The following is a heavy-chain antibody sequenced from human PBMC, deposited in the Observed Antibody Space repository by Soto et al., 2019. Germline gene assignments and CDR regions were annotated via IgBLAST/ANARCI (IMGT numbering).Heavy chain of an antibody. CDR2: IRTKPKRYSA. CDR1: GFTFSDQY. D-gene: IGHD3-10*01. J-gene: IGHJ4*02. Sequence: GGSLRLSCAASGFTFSDQYMDWVRQAPGKGLEWVGRIRTKPKRYSAEYAASVKGRFTISRDDSKSSLYLQMNSLKIEDTAVYYCARGTTWLDYWGRGTLVTVS. CDR3: ARGTTWLDY. V-gene: IGHV3-72*01.